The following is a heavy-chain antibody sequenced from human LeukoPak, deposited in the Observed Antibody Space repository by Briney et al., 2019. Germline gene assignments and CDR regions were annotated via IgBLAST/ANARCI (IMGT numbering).Heavy chain of an antibody. CDR3: ARGLFGELRPGGFDP. CDR1: GYTFTSYG. Sequence: ASVKVSCKASGYTFTSYGISWVRQAPGQGLEWMGWISAYNGNTNYAQKLQGRVTMTTDTSTSTAYMELRSLRSDDTAVYYCARGLFGELRPGGFDPWGQGILVTVSS. V-gene: IGHV1-18*01. J-gene: IGHJ5*02. D-gene: IGHD3-10*01. CDR2: ISAYNGNT.